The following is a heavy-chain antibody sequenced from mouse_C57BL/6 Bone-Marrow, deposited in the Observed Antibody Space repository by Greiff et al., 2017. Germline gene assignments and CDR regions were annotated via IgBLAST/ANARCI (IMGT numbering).Heavy chain of an antibody. D-gene: IGHD1-1*01. J-gene: IGHJ1*03. CDR3: ARWTFPTVVAHWYFDV. Sequence: QVQLQQPGAELVKPGASVKLSCKASGYTFTSYWMHWVKQRPGQGLEWIGMIHPNSGSTNYNEKFKSKATLTVDKSSSTAYMQLSSLTSEDSAVYYCARWTFPTVVAHWYFDVWGTGTTVTVSS. V-gene: IGHV1-64*01. CDR2: IHPNSGST. CDR1: GYTFTSYW.